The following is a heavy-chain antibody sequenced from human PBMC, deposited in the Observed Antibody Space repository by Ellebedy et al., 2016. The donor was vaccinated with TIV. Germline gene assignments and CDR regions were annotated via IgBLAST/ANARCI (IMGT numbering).Heavy chain of an antibody. Sequence: ASVKVSXXASGYTFTSYGISWVRQAPGQGLEWMGWISAYNGNTNYAQKLQGRVTMTTDTSTSTAYMELRSLRSDDTAVYYCARGRGYYYDSSGYPFDYWGQGTLVTVSS. CDR1: GYTFTSYG. CDR2: ISAYNGNT. D-gene: IGHD3-22*01. V-gene: IGHV1-18*01. J-gene: IGHJ4*02. CDR3: ARGRGYYYDSSGYPFDY.